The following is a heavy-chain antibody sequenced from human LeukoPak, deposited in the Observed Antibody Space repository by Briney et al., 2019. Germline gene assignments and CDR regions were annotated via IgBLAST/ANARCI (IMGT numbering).Heavy chain of an antibody. CDR2: INHSGST. CDR3: ARMRSSSWFDP. Sequence: SETLSLTCAVYGGSFSGYYWSWIRQPPGKGLEWIGEINHSGSTYYNPSLKSRVTMSVDTSKNQFSLKLSSVTAADTAVYFCARMRSSSWFDPWGQGTLVTVSS. CDR1: GGSFSGYY. D-gene: IGHD6-13*01. V-gene: IGHV4-34*01. J-gene: IGHJ5*02.